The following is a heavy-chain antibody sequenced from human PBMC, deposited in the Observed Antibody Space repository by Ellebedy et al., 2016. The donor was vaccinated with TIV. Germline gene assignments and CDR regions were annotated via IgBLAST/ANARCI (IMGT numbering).Heavy chain of an antibody. CDR3: ARGDRYCSSSSCYDRSYWFNP. V-gene: IGHV1-8*01. CDR1: GYTFTSYD. D-gene: IGHD2-2*01. CDR2: MNPNSGKT. Sequence: ASVKVSCXASGYTFTSYDINWVRQATGQGLEWMGWMNPNSGKTAYAQKFQGRVTMTRNTSISTAYMELSNLRYEDTAVYYCARGDRYCSSSSCYDRSYWFNPWGQGTLVTVSS. J-gene: IGHJ5*02.